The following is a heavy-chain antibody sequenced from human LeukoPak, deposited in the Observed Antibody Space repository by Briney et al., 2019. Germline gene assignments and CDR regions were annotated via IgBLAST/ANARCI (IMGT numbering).Heavy chain of an antibody. CDR3: ARVGRYFDAFDI. CDR1: GFTFSDHY. CDR2: TRTKANSYTT. D-gene: IGHD1-26*01. V-gene: IGHV3-72*01. Sequence: PGGSLRLSCAASGFTFSDHYMDWVRQAPGKGLEWVARTRTKANSYTTEYAASVKGRFSISRDDSKNSLYLQMNSLKTEDTAVYYCARVGRYFDAFDIWGQGTMVTVSS. J-gene: IGHJ3*02.